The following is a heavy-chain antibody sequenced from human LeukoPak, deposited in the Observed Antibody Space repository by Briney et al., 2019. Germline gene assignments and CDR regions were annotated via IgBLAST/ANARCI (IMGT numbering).Heavy chain of an antibody. Sequence: SETLSLTCTVSGGSISSGTYYWGWIRQPPGKGLEWIGSIYYSGSAYYNPSLKSRVTISVDTSRNQFSLKLSSVTAADTAVYYCARSQHDYSSSVTWFDPWGQGTLVTVPS. D-gene: IGHD6-6*01. CDR2: IYYSGSA. CDR3: ARSQHDYSSSVTWFDP. J-gene: IGHJ5*02. V-gene: IGHV4-39*01. CDR1: GGSISSGTYY.